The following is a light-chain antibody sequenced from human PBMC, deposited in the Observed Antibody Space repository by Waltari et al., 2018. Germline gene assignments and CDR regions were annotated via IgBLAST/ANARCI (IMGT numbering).Light chain of an antibody. CDR2: EVT. CDR1: NSDVGSYNL. J-gene: IGLJ2*01. CDR3: CSYAGTSTFVV. Sequence: QSALTQPASVSGSPGQSITISCTGTNSDVGSYNLVSWYQHHPGKAPKLMIYEVTKRPSGVSNRFSGSKSGNTASLTISGLQAEDEADYYCCSYAGTSTFVVFGGGTKLTVL. V-gene: IGLV2-23*02.